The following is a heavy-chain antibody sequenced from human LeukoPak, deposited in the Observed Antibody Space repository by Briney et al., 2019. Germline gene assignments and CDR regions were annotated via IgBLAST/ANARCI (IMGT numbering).Heavy chain of an antibody. J-gene: IGHJ5*02. CDR1: GGSIGSFY. D-gene: IGHD2-8*02. CDR2: VYGNGNT. V-gene: IGHV4-59*08. CDR3: ARHAFVLEAGYWFDP. Sequence: SETLSLTCTVPGGSIGSFYWSWIRQAPGKGPEWIANVYGNGNTNYDPSLRGRVSMSVATSSEQFSLRLRSVTAADTAIYYCARHAFVLEAGYWFDPWGQGILVTVSS.